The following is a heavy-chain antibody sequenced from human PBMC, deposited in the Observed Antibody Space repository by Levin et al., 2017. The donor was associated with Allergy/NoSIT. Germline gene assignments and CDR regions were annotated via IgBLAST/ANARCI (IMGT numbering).Heavy chain of an antibody. CDR1: GYSFTSYW. V-gene: IGHV5-51*01. CDR3: ARRGTRDYYYYMDV. D-gene: IGHD1-1*01. CDR2: IYPGDSDT. J-gene: IGHJ6*03. Sequence: GESLKISCQGSGYSFTSYWIGWVRQMPGKGLEWMGIIYPGDSDTRYSPFFQGQVTISADKSTSTAYLQWSSLKASDTAIYYCARRGTRDYYYYMDVWGKGTTVTVSS.